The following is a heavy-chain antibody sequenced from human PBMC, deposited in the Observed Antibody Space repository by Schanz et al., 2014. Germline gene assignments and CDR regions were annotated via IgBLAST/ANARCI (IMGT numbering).Heavy chain of an antibody. CDR1: GFTVSSNY. J-gene: IGHJ5*02. V-gene: IGHV3-53*01. CDR2: IYSDGRT. D-gene: IGHD4-4*01. Sequence: EVQLVESGGGLIQPGGSLRLSCVASGFTVSSNYMSWVRQAPGKGLEWVSVIYSDGRTYYGDSVKGRFTISRDNSKNTLYLQMNSLRDEDTAMYYCARRGPNCSNNACYHGWFDPWGQGTLVTVSS. CDR3: ARRGPNCSNNACYHGWFDP.